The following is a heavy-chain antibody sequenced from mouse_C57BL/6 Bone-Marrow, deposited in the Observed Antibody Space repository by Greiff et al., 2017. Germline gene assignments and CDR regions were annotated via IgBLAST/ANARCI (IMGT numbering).Heavy chain of an antibody. V-gene: IGHV14-3*01. Sequence: VQLQQSVAELVRPGASVKLSCTASGFNIKNTYMHWVKQRPEQGLEWIGRIDPANGNTKYAPKFQGKATITADTSSNTAYLQLISLTSEDTAIYYCARIPITTRINYYAMGYWGQGTSVTVSA. CDR1: GFNIKNTY. D-gene: IGHD1-1*01. J-gene: IGHJ4*01. CDR2: IDPANGNT. CDR3: ARIPITTRINYYAMGY.